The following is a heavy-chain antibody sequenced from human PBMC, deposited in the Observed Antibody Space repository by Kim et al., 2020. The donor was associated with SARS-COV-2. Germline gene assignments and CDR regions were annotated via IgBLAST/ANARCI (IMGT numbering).Heavy chain of an antibody. Sequence: GGSTFYADSVKGRFTISMDNSKNTLYLQMNSLRAEDTAVYYCARLPYGMDVWGQGTTVTVSS. V-gene: IGHV3-53*01. CDR3: ARLPYGMDV. CDR2: GGST. J-gene: IGHJ6*02.